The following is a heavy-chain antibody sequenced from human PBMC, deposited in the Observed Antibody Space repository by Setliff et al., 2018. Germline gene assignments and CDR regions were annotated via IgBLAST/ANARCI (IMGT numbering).Heavy chain of an antibody. V-gene: IGHV4-61*09. Sequence: SETLSLTCTVSGGSISSGSYYWSWIRQPAGKGLEWIGHIYTSGSTNYNPSLKSRVTISVDTSKNQFSLKLSSVTAADTAVYYCAREQSNYDFWSGYYGSYYYMDVWGKGATVTVSS. CDR2: IYTSGST. J-gene: IGHJ6*03. CDR1: GGSISSGSYY. CDR3: AREQSNYDFWSGYYGSYYYMDV. D-gene: IGHD3-3*01.